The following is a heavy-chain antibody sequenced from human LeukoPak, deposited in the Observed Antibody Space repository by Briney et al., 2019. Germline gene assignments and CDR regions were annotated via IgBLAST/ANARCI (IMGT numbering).Heavy chain of an antibody. CDR1: GGSFSGYY. V-gene: IGHV4-34*01. CDR2: INHSGST. CDR3: ARRRGYSSSRTSYNWFDP. Sequence: PSETLSLTCAVYGGSFSGYYWSWIRQPPGKGLEWIGEINHSGSTNYNPSLKSRVTISVDTSKNQFSLKLSSVTAADTAVYYCARRRGYSSSRTSYNWFDPWGQGTLVTVSS. D-gene: IGHD6-13*01. J-gene: IGHJ5*02.